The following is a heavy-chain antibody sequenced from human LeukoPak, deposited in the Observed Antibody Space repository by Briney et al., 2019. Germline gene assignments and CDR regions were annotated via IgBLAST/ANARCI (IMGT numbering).Heavy chain of an antibody. J-gene: IGHJ3*02. Sequence: SETLSLTCAVYGGSFSAFYWSWIRRPPGKKLEWIGEINHSGSTNQNPSFKSRVTMSVDTSNHRFSLRLRSVTAADTAVYYCARMVRERHSFDIWGRGTMVTVSS. CDR2: INHSGST. V-gene: IGHV4-34*01. CDR1: GGSFSAFY. D-gene: IGHD3-10*01. CDR3: ARMVRERHSFDI.